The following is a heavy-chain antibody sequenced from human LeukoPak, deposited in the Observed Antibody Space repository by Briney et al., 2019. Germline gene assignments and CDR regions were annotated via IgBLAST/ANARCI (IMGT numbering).Heavy chain of an antibody. D-gene: IGHD6-13*01. CDR3: AKDDDDGYSSSWPDY. Sequence: GGSLRLSCAASGFTFSSYSMNWVRQAPGKGLEWVSYISSSSSTIYYADSVKGRFTISRDNAKSSLYLQMNSLRAEDTAVYYCAKDDDDGYSSSWPDYWGQGTLVTVSS. CDR1: GFTFSSYS. V-gene: IGHV3-48*04. J-gene: IGHJ4*02. CDR2: ISSSSSTI.